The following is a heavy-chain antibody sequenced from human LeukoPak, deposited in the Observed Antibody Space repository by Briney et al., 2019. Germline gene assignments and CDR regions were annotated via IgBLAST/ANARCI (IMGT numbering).Heavy chain of an antibody. CDR3: ARVEPTTATSFDY. Sequence: GGSLRLSCAASGFTFSSYAMSWVRQAPGKGLEWVSYISSSGFTIYYADSVKGRFTISRDNAKNSLYLQMNSLGVEDTAVYYCARVEPTTATSFDYWGQGTLVTVSS. D-gene: IGHD4-17*01. CDR2: ISSSGFTI. J-gene: IGHJ4*02. CDR1: GFTFSSYA. V-gene: IGHV3-48*04.